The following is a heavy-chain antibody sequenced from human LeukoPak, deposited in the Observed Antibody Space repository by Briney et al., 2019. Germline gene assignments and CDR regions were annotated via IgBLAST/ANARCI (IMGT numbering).Heavy chain of an antibody. J-gene: IGHJ4*02. V-gene: IGHV4-59*12. Sequence: SETLSLTCTVSGASLNDYYWSWIRQPPGKALEWIGFVHSSGSANSNPSLTSRVTISIDTSKNQFSLNLRSLTAADTAVYFCASGAADGYNFGFDYWGQGTLAAVSS. CDR3: ASGAADGYNFGFDY. D-gene: IGHD5-24*01. CDR2: VHSSGSA. CDR1: GASLNDYY.